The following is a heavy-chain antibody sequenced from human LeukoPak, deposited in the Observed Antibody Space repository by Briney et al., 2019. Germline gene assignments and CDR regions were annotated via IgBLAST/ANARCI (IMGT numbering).Heavy chain of an antibody. CDR3: VRLRPSGYSSGWYVDY. CDR1: GGSISSYY. J-gene: IGHJ4*02. CDR2: IYYSGST. V-gene: IGHV4-59*08. D-gene: IGHD6-19*01. Sequence: PSETLSLTCTVSGGSISSYYWSWIRQPPGKGPEWIGYIYYSGSTNYNPSLKSRVTISVDTSKNQFSLKLSSVTAADTAVYYCVRLRPSGYSSGWYVDYWGQGTLVTVSS.